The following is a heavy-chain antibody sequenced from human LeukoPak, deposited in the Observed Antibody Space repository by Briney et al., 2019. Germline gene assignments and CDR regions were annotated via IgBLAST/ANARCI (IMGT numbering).Heavy chain of an antibody. CDR3: AKGMTGEDYDAFDI. CDR1: GFTVSSNY. Sequence: GGSLRLSCAASGFTVSSNYMSWVRQAPGKGLEWVSVIYSGGSTYYADSVKGRFTISRDNSKNTLYLQMNSLRAEDTAVYYCAKGMTGEDYDAFDIWGQGTMVTVSS. CDR2: IYSGGST. V-gene: IGHV3-53*01. J-gene: IGHJ3*02. D-gene: IGHD7-27*01.